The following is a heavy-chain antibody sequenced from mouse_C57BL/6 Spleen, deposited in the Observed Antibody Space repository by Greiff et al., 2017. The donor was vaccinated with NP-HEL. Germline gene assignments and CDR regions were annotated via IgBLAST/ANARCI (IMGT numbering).Heavy chain of an antibody. CDR2: INPSTGGT. J-gene: IGHJ4*01. D-gene: IGHD1-1*01. Sequence: VQLQQSGPELVKPGASVKISCKASGYSFTGYYMNWVKQSPEKSLEWIGEINPSTGGTTYNQKFKAKATLTVDKSSSTAYMQLKSLTSEDSAVYYCARYGSTWRYAMDYWGQGTSVTVSS. V-gene: IGHV1-42*01. CDR1: GYSFTGYY. CDR3: ARYGSTWRYAMDY.